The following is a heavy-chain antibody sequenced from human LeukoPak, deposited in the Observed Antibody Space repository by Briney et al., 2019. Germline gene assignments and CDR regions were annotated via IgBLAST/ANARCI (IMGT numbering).Heavy chain of an antibody. D-gene: IGHD1-26*01. CDR2: ISGSGGST. J-gene: IGHJ4*02. CDR1: GFTFSSYA. Sequence: GGSLRLSCADSGFTFSSYAMSWVRQAPGKGLEWASVISGSGGSTYYADSVKGRFTISRDNSKNTLYLQMNSLRAEDTAVYYCAKDRVVSGIYFFDYWGQGTLVTVSS. CDR3: AKDRVVSGIYFFDY. V-gene: IGHV3-23*01.